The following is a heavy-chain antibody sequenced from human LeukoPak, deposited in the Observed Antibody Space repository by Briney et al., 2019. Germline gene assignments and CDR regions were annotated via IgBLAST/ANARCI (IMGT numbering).Heavy chain of an antibody. D-gene: IGHD3-10*01. CDR3: ASAEYYGSGSYFAFDI. Sequence: SETLSLTCTVSGGSISSSSYYWGWIRQPPGKGLEWIGYIYYSGSTNYNPSLKSRVTISVDTSRNQFSLNLSSVTAADTAVYYCASAEYYGSGSYFAFDIWGQGTMVTVSS. CDR1: GGSISSSSYY. V-gene: IGHV4-61*05. J-gene: IGHJ3*02. CDR2: IYYSGST.